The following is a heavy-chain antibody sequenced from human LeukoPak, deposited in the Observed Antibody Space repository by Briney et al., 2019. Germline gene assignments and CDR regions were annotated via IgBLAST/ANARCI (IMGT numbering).Heavy chain of an antibody. J-gene: IGHJ3*02. CDR3: ARLASDDAFDI. CDR1: GFTFSSYS. Sequence: GGSLRLSCAASGFTFSSYSMNWVRQAPGQGLEWVSSISSSSSYIYYADSVKGRFTISRDNAKNSLYLQMNSLRAEDTALYYCARLASDDAFDIWGQGTTVTVSS. D-gene: IGHD6-6*01. CDR2: ISSSSSYI. V-gene: IGHV3-21*01.